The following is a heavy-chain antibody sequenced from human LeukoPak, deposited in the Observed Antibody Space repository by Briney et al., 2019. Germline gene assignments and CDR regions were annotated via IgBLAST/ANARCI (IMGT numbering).Heavy chain of an antibody. Sequence: GGSLRPSCAASGFTFSSYWMSWVRQAPGKGLEWVANIKQDGSEKYYVDSVKGRFTISRDNAKNSLYLQMNSLRAEDTAVYYCARDYTVTTVYYYYYYGMDVWGQGTTVTVSS. CDR2: IKQDGSEK. J-gene: IGHJ6*02. CDR1: GFTFSSYW. V-gene: IGHV3-7*01. D-gene: IGHD4-17*01. CDR3: ARDYTVTTVYYYYYYGMDV.